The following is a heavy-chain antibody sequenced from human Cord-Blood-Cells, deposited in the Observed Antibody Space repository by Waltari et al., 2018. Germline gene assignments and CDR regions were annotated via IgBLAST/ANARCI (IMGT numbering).Heavy chain of an antibody. CDR2: INHSGST. Sequence: QVQLQQWGAGLLKPSETLSLTCAVYGGSFSGYYWSWIRQPPGKGLEWIGEINHSGSTNYNPSLKSRVTISVDTSKNQFSLKLSSVTAAYTAVYYCARGGGAARDDAFDIWGQGTMVTVSS. V-gene: IGHV4-34*01. D-gene: IGHD6-6*01. J-gene: IGHJ3*02. CDR1: GGSFSGYY. CDR3: ARGGGAARDDAFDI.